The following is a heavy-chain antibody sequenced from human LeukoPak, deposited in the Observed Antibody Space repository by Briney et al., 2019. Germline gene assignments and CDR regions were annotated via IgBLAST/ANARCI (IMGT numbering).Heavy chain of an antibody. D-gene: IGHD1-1*01. CDR1: GFTFSSSA. CDR2: TSGGGGST. V-gene: IGHV3-23*01. CDR3: AKDGTRYSTYYFDY. Sequence: HPGGSLRLSCAASGFTFSSSAMTWVRQAPGKGLEWVSATSGGGGSTLYADSVKGRFTISRDNSKNTLYLQMNSLRAEDTAVYYCAKDGTRYSTYYFDYWGQGTQVTVSS. J-gene: IGHJ4*02.